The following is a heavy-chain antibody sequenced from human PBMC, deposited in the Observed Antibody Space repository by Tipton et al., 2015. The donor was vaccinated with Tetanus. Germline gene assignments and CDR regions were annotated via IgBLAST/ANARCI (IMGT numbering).Heavy chain of an antibody. V-gene: IGHV4-59*01. J-gene: IGHJ5*02. D-gene: IGHD3-10*01. Sequence: TLSLTCTVSGGSLSSSHWAWIRQPPGKGLEWVGKITYSRTTNYNSSLKSRVTMSLDRSTSQFSLKLTSATAADTAVYFCAGGLVRWYEPWGRGTLVSVSS. CDR1: GGSLSSSH. CDR2: ITYSRTT. CDR3: AGGLVRWYEP.